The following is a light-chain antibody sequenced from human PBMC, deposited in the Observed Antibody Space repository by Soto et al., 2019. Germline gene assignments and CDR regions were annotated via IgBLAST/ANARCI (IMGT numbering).Light chain of an antibody. CDR3: QQYGYSPIT. V-gene: IGKV3-15*01. CDR1: QSPRSS. Sequence: ETMMTQSPDTLSVSIGERATLSCRASQSPRSSLAWYQQKPGQAPRLLIYDASTRATGIPARFSGSGSGTDFTLTIDELGPEDFVVYYCQQYGYSPITFGQGTRLEIK. CDR2: DAS. J-gene: IGKJ5*01.